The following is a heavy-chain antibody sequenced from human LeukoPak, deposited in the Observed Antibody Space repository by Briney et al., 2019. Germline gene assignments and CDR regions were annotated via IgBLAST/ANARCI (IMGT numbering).Heavy chain of an antibody. CDR2: ISYDGSNK. V-gene: IGHV3-30*03. D-gene: IGHD3-22*01. Sequence: GGSLRLSCAASGFTFSSYGMHWVRQAPGKGLEWVAVISYDGSNKYYADSVKGRFTISRDNSKNTLYLQMNSLRAEDTAVYYCAWDSSGYYAHFDYWGQGTLVTVSS. CDR1: GFTFSSYG. J-gene: IGHJ4*02. CDR3: AWDSSGYYAHFDY.